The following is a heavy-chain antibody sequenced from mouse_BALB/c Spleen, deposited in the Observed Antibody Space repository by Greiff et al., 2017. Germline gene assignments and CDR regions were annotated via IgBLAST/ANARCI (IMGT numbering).Heavy chain of an antibody. Sequence: EVHLVESGGGLVKPGGSLKLSCAASGFTFSSYAMSWVRQTPEKRLEWVASISSGGSTYYPDSVKGRFTISRDNARNILYLQMSSLRSEDTAMYYCARGLYGSYAMDYWGQGTSVTVSS. J-gene: IGHJ4*01. CDR3: ARGLYGSYAMDY. V-gene: IGHV5-6-5*01. CDR1: GFTFSSYA. D-gene: IGHD1-2*01. CDR2: ISSGGST.